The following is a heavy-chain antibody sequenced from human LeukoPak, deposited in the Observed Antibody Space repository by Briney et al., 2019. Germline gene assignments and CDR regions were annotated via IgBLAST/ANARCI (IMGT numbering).Heavy chain of an antibody. D-gene: IGHD3-10*01. CDR1: GGSISNSY. J-gene: IGHJ5*02. CDR2: IYYTGST. Sequence: PSETLSLTCSVSGGSISNSYWSWIRQPPGKGLEWIGYIYYTGSTTYNPSLRSRVTISVDTSNNQFSLKLSSVTAADTAVYFCARRILDTSGNYWSFDPWGQGTLVTVSS. CDR3: ARRILDTSGNYWSFDP. V-gene: IGHV4-59*01.